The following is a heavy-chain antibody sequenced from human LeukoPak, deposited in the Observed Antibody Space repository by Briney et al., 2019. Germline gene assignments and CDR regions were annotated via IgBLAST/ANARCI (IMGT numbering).Heavy chain of an antibody. Sequence: XXXXVRQAPGXGLXGVTFIRYDGSNKYYADSVKGRFTISRDNYKXTLYMQMNSLRPEDTDVYYXXXXXXXXXSXXXXYYWGQXTXVTVSS. CDR3: XXXXXXXXSXXXXYY. J-gene: IGHJ4*02. CDR1: X. CDR2: IRYDGSNK. V-gene: IGHV3-30*02.